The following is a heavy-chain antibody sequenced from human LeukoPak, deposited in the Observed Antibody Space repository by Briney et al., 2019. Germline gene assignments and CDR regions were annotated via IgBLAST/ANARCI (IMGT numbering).Heavy chain of an antibody. CDR3: ARDRAGTMVR. D-gene: IGHD3-10*01. CDR2: IYYSGST. V-gene: IGHV4-59*01. Sequence: SETLSFTCTVSGGSISSYYWSWIRQPPGKGLEWIGYIYYSGSTNYNPSLKSRVTISVDTSKNQFSLKLSSVTAADTAVYYCARDRAGTMVRWGQGTLVTVSS. CDR1: GGSISSYY. J-gene: IGHJ4*02.